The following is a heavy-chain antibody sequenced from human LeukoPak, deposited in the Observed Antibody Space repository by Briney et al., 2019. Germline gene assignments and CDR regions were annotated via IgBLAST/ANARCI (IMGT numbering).Heavy chain of an antibody. J-gene: IGHJ4*02. V-gene: IGHV3-21*01. CDR3: ARETTTIFGVVPYYFDY. Sequence: GGSLRLSCVASGFIFSSYSMSWVRQAPGRGLEWVSSISSSSSYKYYADSVKGRFTISRDNAKNSLYLQMNSLRAEDTAVYYCARETTTIFGVVPYYFDYWGQGTLVTVSS. D-gene: IGHD3-3*01. CDR1: GFIFSSYS. CDR2: ISSSSSYK.